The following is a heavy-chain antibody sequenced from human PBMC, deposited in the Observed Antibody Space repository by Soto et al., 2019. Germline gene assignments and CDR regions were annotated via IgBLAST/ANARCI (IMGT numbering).Heavy chain of an antibody. CDR1: GFTFSSYG. D-gene: IGHD2-21*01. CDR3: ARDQRDGYKDY. CDR2: IWYDGSNK. J-gene: IGHJ4*02. Sequence: QVQLVESGGSVVQPGRSLRLSCAASGFTFSSYGMHWVRQAPGKGLEWVAVIWYDGSNKYYADSVKGRFTISRDNSKNTLYLQMNSLRAEDTAVYYCARDQRDGYKDYWGQGTLVTVSS. V-gene: IGHV3-33*01.